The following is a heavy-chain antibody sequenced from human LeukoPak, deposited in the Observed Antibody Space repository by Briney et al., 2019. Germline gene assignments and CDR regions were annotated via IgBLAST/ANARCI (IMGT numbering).Heavy chain of an antibody. D-gene: IGHD6-13*01. CDR2: INYSGST. V-gene: IGHV4-59*01. CDR1: GDSISTYY. CDR3: AKGHSSTCYHFDY. Sequence: SETLSLTCAVSGDSISTYYWSWIRQPPGEGVEWIGYINYSGSTNYNPSLKSRVTISVDTSKNQFSLKLSSVTAADTAMYYCAKGHSSTCYHFDYWGQGTLVTVSS. J-gene: IGHJ4*02.